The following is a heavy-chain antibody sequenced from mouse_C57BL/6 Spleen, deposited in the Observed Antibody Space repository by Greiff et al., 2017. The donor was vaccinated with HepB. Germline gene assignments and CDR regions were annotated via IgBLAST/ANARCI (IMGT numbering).Heavy chain of an antibody. CDR2: ISDGGSYT. D-gene: IGHD2-2*01. V-gene: IGHV5-4*01. CDR3: ARDEGIYGYDWYFDV. CDR1: GFTFSSYA. J-gene: IGHJ1*03. Sequence: DVQLVESGGGLVKPGGSLKLSCAASGFTFSSYAMSWVRQTPEKRLEWVATISDGGSYTYYPDNVKGRFTISRDNAKNNLYLQMSHLKSEDTAMYYCARDEGIYGYDWYFDVWGTGTTVTVSS.